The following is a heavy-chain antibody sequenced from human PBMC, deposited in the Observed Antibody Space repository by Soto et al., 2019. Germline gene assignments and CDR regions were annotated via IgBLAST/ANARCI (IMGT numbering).Heavy chain of an antibody. Sequence: GGSLRLSCAASGFMFSSYWMHWVRQAPGKGLVWVSRINSDGSSRSYADSVKGRFTISRDNAKLYLQMNSLRASDTALYYCARTRSFTLGFYYDGMDVWGQGTTVTVSS. CDR1: GFMFSSYW. CDR2: INSDGSSR. CDR3: ARTRSFTLGFYYDGMDV. V-gene: IGHV3-74*01. J-gene: IGHJ6*02. D-gene: IGHD6-6*01.